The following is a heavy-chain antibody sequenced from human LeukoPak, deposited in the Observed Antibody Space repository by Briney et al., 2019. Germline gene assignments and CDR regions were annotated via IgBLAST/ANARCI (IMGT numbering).Heavy chain of an antibody. CDR1: GFTFSNYN. D-gene: IGHD6-19*01. CDR2: ISSGSSYI. Sequence: GGSLRLSCAASGFTFSNYNMNWVRQAPGKGLEWVSSISSGSSYIYYADSLKGRFTISRDNAKNSPYLQMNSLRAEDTAVYYCARDPQWPLDYWGQGTLVTVSS. V-gene: IGHV3-21*01. J-gene: IGHJ4*02. CDR3: ARDPQWPLDY.